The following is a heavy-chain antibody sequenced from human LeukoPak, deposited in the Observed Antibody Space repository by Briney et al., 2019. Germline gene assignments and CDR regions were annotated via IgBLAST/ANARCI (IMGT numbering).Heavy chain of an antibody. CDR2: ISYDGSGK. J-gene: IGHJ4*02. D-gene: IGHD3-22*01. Sequence: GGSLRLSCAASGFTFSSYAMDWVRQAPGKGLEWVAVISYDGSGKYYADSVKGRFTISRDNSKNTLYLQMNSLRAEDTAVYYCASEIPVYYDSSGYYDYWGQGTLVTVSS. CDR3: ASEIPVYYDSSGYYDY. V-gene: IGHV3-30*04. CDR1: GFTFSSYA.